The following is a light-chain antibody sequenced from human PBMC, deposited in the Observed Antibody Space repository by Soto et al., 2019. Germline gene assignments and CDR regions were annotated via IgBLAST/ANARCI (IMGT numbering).Light chain of an antibody. J-gene: IGKJ2*01. CDR1: QSISGW. CDR2: DAS. Sequence: DIQMTQSPYTLSPSVGDRVSITCRASQSISGWLAWYQQKPGKAPKLLIYDASSLESGVPSRFSGSGSGTEFSLTSSRLQPDDFATYYCQQYNSYSVNAFGQGTKLEIK. V-gene: IGKV1-5*01. CDR3: QQYNSYSVNA.